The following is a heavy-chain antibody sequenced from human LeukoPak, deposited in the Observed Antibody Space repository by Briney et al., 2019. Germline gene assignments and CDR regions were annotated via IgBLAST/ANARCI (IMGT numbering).Heavy chain of an antibody. CDR1: GAAISSGTYY. V-gene: IGHV4-61*02. Sequence: SETLSLTCTVSGAAISSGTYYWSWIRQPAGKGLEGIGRIFTSGNTDYNHSLKSRAFISIETSKNRFSLTWNSVTAADTAVYYCANLRGDYYDSRAYDLWGQRTMVTVSS. CDR2: IFTSGNT. CDR3: ANLRGDYYDSRAYDL. J-gene: IGHJ3*01. D-gene: IGHD3-22*01.